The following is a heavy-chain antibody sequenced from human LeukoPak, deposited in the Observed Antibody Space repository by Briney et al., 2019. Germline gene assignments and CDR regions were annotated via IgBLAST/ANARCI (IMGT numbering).Heavy chain of an antibody. CDR3: ASSRGVSEAEGDFDY. D-gene: IGHD6-13*01. CDR2: IWYDGSNK. CDR1: GFTFSSYG. V-gene: IGHV3-33*08. J-gene: IGHJ4*02. Sequence: PGGSLRLSCAASGFTFSSYGMHWVRQAPGKGLGWVAVIWYDGSNKYYADSVKGRFTISRDNSKNTLYLQMNSLGAEDTAVYYCASSRGVSEAEGDFDYWGQGTLVTVSS.